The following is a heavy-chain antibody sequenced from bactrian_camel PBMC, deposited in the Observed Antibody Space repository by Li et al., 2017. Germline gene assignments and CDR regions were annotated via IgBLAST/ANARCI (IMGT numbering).Heavy chain of an antibody. D-gene: IGHD1*01. V-gene: IGHV3S53*01. Sequence: HVQLVESGGGSVQAGGSLKLSCVASGDINKRRCGMGWHRRAPGKERELVSWMHGDGRINYGDSVKGRFTISRDNVKHIVSLQMNDLKTEDTAVYYCAAEEAVDETACGRLHCGQGTQSPSP. CDR3: AAEEAVDETACGRLH. J-gene: IGHJ4*01. CDR1: GDINKRRCG. CDR2: MHGDGRI.